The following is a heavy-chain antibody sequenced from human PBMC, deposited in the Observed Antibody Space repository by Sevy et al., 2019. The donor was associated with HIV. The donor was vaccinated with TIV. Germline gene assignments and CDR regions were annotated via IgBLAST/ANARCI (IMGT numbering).Heavy chain of an antibody. CDR1: GGSFSGYY. J-gene: IGHJ3*02. CDR3: ARNTAKGYFDWLAPNAFDI. Sequence: SETLSLTYAVYGGSFSGYYWSWIRQPPGKGLEWIGEINLSGSTKYNPSLKSRVTISVDTSKNQFSLKLSSVPAADTAVYYCARNTAKGYFDWLAPNAFDIWGKGTMVTVSS. V-gene: IGHV4-34*01. CDR2: INLSGST. D-gene: IGHD3-9*01.